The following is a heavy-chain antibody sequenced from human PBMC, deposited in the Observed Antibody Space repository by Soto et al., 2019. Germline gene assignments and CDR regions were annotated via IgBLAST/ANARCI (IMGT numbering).Heavy chain of an antibody. Sequence: LRLSCAASGFTFSSYAMSWVRQAPGKGLEWVSAISGSGGSTYYADSVKGRFTISRDNSKNTLYLQMNSLRAEDTAVYYCAKSPDSSGYYYREYFQHWGQGTLVTVSS. V-gene: IGHV3-23*01. D-gene: IGHD3-22*01. CDR3: AKSPDSSGYYYREYFQH. CDR1: GFTFSSYA. CDR2: ISGSGGST. J-gene: IGHJ1*01.